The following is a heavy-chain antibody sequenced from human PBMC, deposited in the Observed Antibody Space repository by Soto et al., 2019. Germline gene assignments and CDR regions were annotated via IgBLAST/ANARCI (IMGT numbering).Heavy chain of an antibody. D-gene: IGHD3-10*01. J-gene: IGHJ5*02. CDR3: ARGSPLARVPGWFDP. Sequence: SETLSLTCTVSGGSIVSGDYYFICMRQHPWKGLEWIGYIYYSGSTYYNPSLKSRVSISKDTSKNQFSLKLSSVTVADTAVYYCARGSPLARVPGWFDPWGQGTLVTVSS. CDR2: IYYSGST. V-gene: IGHV4-31*03. CDR1: GGSIVSGDYY.